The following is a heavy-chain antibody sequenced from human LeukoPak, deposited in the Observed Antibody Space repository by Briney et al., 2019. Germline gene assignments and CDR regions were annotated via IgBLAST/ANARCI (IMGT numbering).Heavy chain of an antibody. CDR2: IKQDGSEK. CDR3: ARNIRFLEWLSPFDY. V-gene: IGHV3-7*01. J-gene: IGHJ4*02. D-gene: IGHD3-3*01. CDR1: GFTFSSYW. Sequence: PGGSLRLSCAASGFTFSSYWMSWVRQAPGKGLEWVANIKQDGSEKYYVDSVKGRFTISRDNAKNSLYLQMNSLRAEDTAVYYCARNIRFLEWLSPFDYWGQGTLVTVSS.